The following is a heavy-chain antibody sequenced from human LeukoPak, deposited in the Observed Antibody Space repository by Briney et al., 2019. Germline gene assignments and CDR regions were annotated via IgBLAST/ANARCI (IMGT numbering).Heavy chain of an antibody. Sequence: ASVKVSCKASGYTFTSYGISWVRQAPGQGLEWMGWISAYNGNTNYAQKFQGRVTITADKSTSTAYMELSSLRSEDTAVYYCARVPPYYGSGSYLPNFYYGMDVWGQGTTVTVSS. V-gene: IGHV1-18*01. CDR3: ARVPPYYGSGSYLPNFYYGMDV. J-gene: IGHJ6*02. CDR1: GYTFTSYG. CDR2: ISAYNGNT. D-gene: IGHD3-10*01.